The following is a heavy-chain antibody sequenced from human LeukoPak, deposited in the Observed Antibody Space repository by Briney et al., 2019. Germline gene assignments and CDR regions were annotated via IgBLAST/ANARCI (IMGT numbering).Heavy chain of an antibody. CDR2: INTYNGHT. CDR1: GYTFTYG. V-gene: IGHV1-18*01. J-gene: IGHJ5*02. CDR3: ARGFSVGRTYFGRRWFDP. Sequence: GASVKVSCKASGYTFTYGIAWVRQAPGQGLEWMGWINTYNGHTYYAQNFQGRVTMATDTSTSTAYMELKSLKSDDTAVYYCARGFSVGRTYFGRRWFDPWGQGALVIVSS. D-gene: IGHD1-26*01.